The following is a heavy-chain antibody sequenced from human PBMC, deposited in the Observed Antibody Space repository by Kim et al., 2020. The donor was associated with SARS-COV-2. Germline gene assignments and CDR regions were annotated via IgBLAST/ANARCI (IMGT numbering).Heavy chain of an antibody. D-gene: IGHD5-18*01. Sequence: SETLSLTCTVSGGSVSSGSYYWSWIRQPPGKGLEWIGYIYYSGSSNYNPSLKSRVTISVDTSKNQFSLKLSSVTAADTAVYYCAREKRDTAMVFSYYYGMDVWGQGTTVTVSS. CDR2: IYYSGSS. CDR3: AREKRDTAMVFSYYYGMDV. CDR1: GGSVSSGSYY. V-gene: IGHV4-61*01. J-gene: IGHJ6*02.